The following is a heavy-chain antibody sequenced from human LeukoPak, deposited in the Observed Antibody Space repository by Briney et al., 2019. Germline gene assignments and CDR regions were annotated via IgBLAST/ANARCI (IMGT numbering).Heavy chain of an antibody. CDR3: AKEIQLLEFVVVPAAFDY. Sequence: GGSLRLSCAGSGFIFSNYGMHWVRQAPAKGLEWVAFIRYDGNKKYYADSVKGRFTISRDNSKNTLFLQMNSLRAEDMAVYYCAKEIQLLEFVVVPAAFDYWGQGTLVTVSS. CDR2: IRYDGNKK. V-gene: IGHV3-30*02. D-gene: IGHD2-2*01. CDR1: GFIFSNYG. J-gene: IGHJ4*02.